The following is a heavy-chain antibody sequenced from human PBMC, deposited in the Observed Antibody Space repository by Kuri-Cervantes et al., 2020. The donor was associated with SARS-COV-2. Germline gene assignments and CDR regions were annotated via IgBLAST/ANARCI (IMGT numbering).Heavy chain of an antibody. V-gene: IGHV6-1*01. J-gene: IGHJ4*02. Sequence: LRLSCAVSGDSVSSNIAAWNWIRQSPSRGLEWLGRTYYRSEWNTDYAVSVQSRISIHPDIDKNQFSLQLNSVTAEDTALYHCARPPHRGIPYFDSWGQGTLVTVSS. CDR1: GDSVSSNIAA. D-gene: IGHD2-21*01. CDR3: ARPPHRGIPYFDS. CDR2: TYYRSEWNT.